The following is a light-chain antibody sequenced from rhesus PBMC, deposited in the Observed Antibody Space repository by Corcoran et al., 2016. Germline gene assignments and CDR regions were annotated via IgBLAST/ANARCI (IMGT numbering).Light chain of an antibody. CDR2: GAS. Sequence: QVVLTQSPATLSLSPGERATLSCRASQNLSSYLAWYQQKPGQAPRLLIYGASSRATGIPDRFSGSGSVTEFTLTISSLEPDDFAVYFWQKYENSPYSFGQGTKVEIK. V-gene: IGKV3-53*01. CDR3: QKYENSPYS. J-gene: IGKJ2*01. CDR1: QNLSSY.